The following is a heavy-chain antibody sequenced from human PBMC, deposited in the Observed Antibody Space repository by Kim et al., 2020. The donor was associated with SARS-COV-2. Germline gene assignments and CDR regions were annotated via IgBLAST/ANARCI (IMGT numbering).Heavy chain of an antibody. J-gene: IGHJ4*02. V-gene: IGHV4-4*02. CDR1: GGSISSSNW. CDR2: IYHSGST. CDR3: ARRYWSGGSCSLFNY. Sequence: SETLSLTCAVSGGSISSSNWWSWVRQPPGKGLEWIGEIYHSGSTNYNPSLKSRVTISVDKSKNQFSLKLSSVTAADTAVYYCARRYWSGGSCSLFNYWGQGTLVPVSS. D-gene: IGHD2-15*01.